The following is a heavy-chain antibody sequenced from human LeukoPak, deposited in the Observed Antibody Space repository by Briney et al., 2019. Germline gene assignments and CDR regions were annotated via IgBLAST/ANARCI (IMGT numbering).Heavy chain of an antibody. CDR3: AKDMFPYYYDSSGYHESLGAFDI. J-gene: IGHJ3*02. CDR2: ISWNSGSI. V-gene: IGHV3-9*01. Sequence: PGGSLRLSCAASGFTFDDYAMHWVRHAPGKGLEWVSGISWNSGSIVYADSVKGRFTISRDNAKNSLYLQMNSLRAEDTALYYCAKDMFPYYYDSSGYHESLGAFDIWGQGTMVTVSS. D-gene: IGHD3-22*01. CDR1: GFTFDDYA.